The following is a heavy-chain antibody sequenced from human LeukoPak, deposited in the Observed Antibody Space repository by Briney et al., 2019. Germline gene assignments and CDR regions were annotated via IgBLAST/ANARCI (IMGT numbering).Heavy chain of an antibody. J-gene: IGHJ3*02. CDR1: GGSFSGYY. CDR3: ARGPYSSGYQRRSDAFDI. Sequence: SETLSLTCAVYGGSFSGYYWSWVRQPPGKGLEWMGEINHSGSTNYNPSLKSRVTISVDTSTTQFSLKLSSVTAADTAVYYCARGPYSSGYQRRSDAFDIWGQGTMVTVSS. V-gene: IGHV4-34*01. D-gene: IGHD3-22*01. CDR2: INHSGST.